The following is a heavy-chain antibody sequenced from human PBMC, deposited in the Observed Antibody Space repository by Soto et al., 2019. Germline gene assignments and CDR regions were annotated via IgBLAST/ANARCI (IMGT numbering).Heavy chain of an antibody. J-gene: IGHJ5*02. CDR1: GGSISSGDYY. CDR2: IYYSGST. V-gene: IGHV4-30-4*01. D-gene: IGHD6-13*01. Sequence: SETLSLTCTVSGGSISSGDYYWSWIRQPPGKGLEWIGYIYYSGSTYYNPSLKSRVTISVDTSKNQFSLKLSSVTAADTAVYYCAREKAAAAESNWFDPWGQGTLVTVSS. CDR3: AREKAAAAESNWFDP.